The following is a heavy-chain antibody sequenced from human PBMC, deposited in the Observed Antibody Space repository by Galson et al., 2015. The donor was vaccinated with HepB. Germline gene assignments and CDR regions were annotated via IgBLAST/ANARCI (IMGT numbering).Heavy chain of an antibody. CDR1: GFTVSSNY. V-gene: IGHV3-53*01. D-gene: IGHD4-23*01. J-gene: IGHJ2*01. CDR2: IYSGGST. Sequence: SLRLSCAASGFTVSSNYMSWVRQAPGKGLEWVSVIYSGGSTYYADSVKGRFTISRDNSKNTLYLQMNSLRAEDTAVYYCARDPSFHYGGNSDWYFDLWGRGTLVTVSS. CDR3: ARDPSFHYGGNSDWYFDL.